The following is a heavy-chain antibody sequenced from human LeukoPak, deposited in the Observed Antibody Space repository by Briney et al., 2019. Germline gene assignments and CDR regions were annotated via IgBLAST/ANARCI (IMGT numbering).Heavy chain of an antibody. D-gene: IGHD3-22*01. CDR1: GFTFSSYA. CDR2: ISGSGGST. CDR3: ARTDYYDSSGYYYPLY. J-gene: IGHJ4*02. V-gene: IGHV3-23*01. Sequence: PGGSLRLSCAASGFTFSSYAMSWVRQAPGKGLEWVSAISGSGGSTYYADSVKGRFTISRDNSKNTLYLQMNSLRAEDTAVYYCARTDYYDSSGYYYPLYWGQGTLATVSS.